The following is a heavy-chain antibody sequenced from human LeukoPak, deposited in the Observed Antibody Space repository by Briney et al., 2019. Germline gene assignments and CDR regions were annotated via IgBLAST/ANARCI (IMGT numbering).Heavy chain of an antibody. CDR1: GFSFSSYA. V-gene: IGHV3-30-3*01. Sequence: GRSLRLSCAASGFSFSSYAMHWVRQAPGKGLEWVAVISYDGSNKYYADSVKGRFTISRDNSKNTLYLQMNSLRAEDTAVYYCASLLIVYYWGQGTLVTVYS. J-gene: IGHJ4*02. D-gene: IGHD2-21*01. CDR3: ASLLIVYY. CDR2: ISYDGSNK.